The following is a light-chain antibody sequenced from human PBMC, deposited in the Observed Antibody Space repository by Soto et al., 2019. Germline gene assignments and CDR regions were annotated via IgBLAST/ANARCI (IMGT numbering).Light chain of an antibody. Sequence: SYDLTEPPSVSVSPGQTASITCSGDKLGDKYACWYQQKPGQSPVLVIYQDSKWPSAIPERFSRSNSGNTATLTISGTQAMDEADYYCQAWDSSTGVFGTGTKVTVL. J-gene: IGLJ1*01. CDR2: QDS. CDR3: QAWDSSTGV. V-gene: IGLV3-1*01. CDR1: KLGDKY.